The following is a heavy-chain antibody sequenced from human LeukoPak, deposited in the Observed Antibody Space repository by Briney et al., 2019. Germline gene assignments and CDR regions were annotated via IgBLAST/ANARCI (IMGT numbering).Heavy chain of an antibody. D-gene: IGHD1-26*01. CDR2: INSGST. Sequence: SETLSLTCSVSGGSISSYYWSWIRHPPGRGLEWIGDINSGSTNYNPSLKSRVTISVDTSKNQFSLKLSPVTAADTAVYYCARASVGATLNFDYWGQGTLVTVSS. CDR1: GGSISSYY. V-gene: IGHV4-59*12. CDR3: ARASVGATLNFDY. J-gene: IGHJ4*02.